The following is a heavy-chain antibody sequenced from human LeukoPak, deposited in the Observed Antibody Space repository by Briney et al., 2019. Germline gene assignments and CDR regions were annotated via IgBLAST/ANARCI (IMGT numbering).Heavy chain of an antibody. Sequence: PSETLSLTCTVSAGSISSYYWSWIRQPPGKGLEWIGYIYFSGSTNSNPSLKSRVTISVDTSKNQFSLKLSSVTAADTAVYYCARMFGGYCSGGSCYKAFGIWGQGTMVAVSS. D-gene: IGHD2-15*01. CDR1: AGSISSYY. V-gene: IGHV4-59*01. CDR2: IYFSGST. J-gene: IGHJ3*02. CDR3: ARMFGGYCSGGSCYKAFGI.